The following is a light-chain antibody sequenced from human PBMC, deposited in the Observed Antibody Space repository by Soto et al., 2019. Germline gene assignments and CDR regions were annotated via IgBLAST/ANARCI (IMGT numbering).Light chain of an antibody. CDR3: HQLNSYHPLFN. J-gene: IGKJ3*01. CDR1: QGISSY. V-gene: IGKV1-9*01. CDR2: AAS. Sequence: DIQLTQSPSFLSASVGDRVTITGRASQGISSYLSWYQQKPGKAPNLMIYAASTLQSGVPSRLSGSGSGTEFTLTNSSLQPEDFATYYCHQLNSYHPLFNFGPGTKVDIK.